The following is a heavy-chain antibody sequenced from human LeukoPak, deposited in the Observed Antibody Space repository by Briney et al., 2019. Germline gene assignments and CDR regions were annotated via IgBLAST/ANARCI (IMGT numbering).Heavy chain of an antibody. V-gene: IGHV1-24*01. Sequence: ASVKVSCEVSGYTLTELSMHWVRQAPGKGLEWMGGFDPEDGETIYAQKFQGRVTMTEDTSTDTAYMELSSLRSEDTAVYYCATVLVPNYYGSGSSFDYWSQGTLVTVSS. CDR2: FDPEDGET. CDR1: GYTLTELS. CDR3: ATVLVPNYYGSGSSFDY. D-gene: IGHD3-10*01. J-gene: IGHJ4*02.